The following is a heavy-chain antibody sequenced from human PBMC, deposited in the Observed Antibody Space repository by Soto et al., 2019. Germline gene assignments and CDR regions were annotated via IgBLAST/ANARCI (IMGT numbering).Heavy chain of an antibody. CDR1: GGSISSYY. D-gene: IGHD3-22*01. V-gene: IGHV4-59*01. Sequence: QVQLQESGPGLVKPSETLSLTCTVSGGSISSYYWSWIRQPPGKGLEWIGYIYYSGSTNYNPSLKSRVTISVDTSKNQFSLKLSSVTAADTAVYYCARDRDYYDSSGYSYYYYGMDVWGQGTTVTVSS. CDR3: ARDRDYYDSSGYSYYYYGMDV. CDR2: IYYSGST. J-gene: IGHJ6*02.